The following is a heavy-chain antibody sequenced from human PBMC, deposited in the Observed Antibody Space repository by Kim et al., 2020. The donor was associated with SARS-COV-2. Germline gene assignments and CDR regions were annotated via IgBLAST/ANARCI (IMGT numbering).Heavy chain of an antibody. CDR3: ARDVGSNSLDYFDY. D-gene: IGHD1-1*01. J-gene: IGHJ4*01. CDR2: ITASGRDT. CDR1: DFTFRNYA. Sequence: GGSLRLSCEASDFTFRNYAMNWVRQAPGKGLEWVSAITASGRDTYYAGSVKGRFTISRDNSKNSLYLQLDSLRGGDTALYYCARDVGSNSLDYFDYWG. V-gene: IGHV3-23*01.